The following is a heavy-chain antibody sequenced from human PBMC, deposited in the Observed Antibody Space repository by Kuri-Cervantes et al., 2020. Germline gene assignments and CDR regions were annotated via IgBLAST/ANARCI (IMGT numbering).Heavy chain of an antibody. D-gene: IGHD3-22*01. CDR2: ISGSGGST. CDR1: GFTFSSYA. V-gene: IGHV3-23*01. J-gene: IGHJ4*02. CDR3: AKDRVDDSSGYYDYFDY. Sequence: LSLTCAASGFTFSSYAMSWVRQAPGKGLEWVSAISGSGGSTYYADSVKGRFTISRDNSKNTLYLQMNSLRAEDTAVYYCAKDRVDDSSGYYDYFDYWGQGTLVTVSS.